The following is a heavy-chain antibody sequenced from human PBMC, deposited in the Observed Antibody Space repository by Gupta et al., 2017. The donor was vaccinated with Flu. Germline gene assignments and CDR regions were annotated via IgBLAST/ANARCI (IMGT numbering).Heavy chain of an antibody. V-gene: IGHV3-30*18. D-gene: IGHD1-7*01. J-gene: IGHJ4*02. CDR2: MSDDGSNQ. Sequence: QVQLVQSGGGVVQPGRSLRLSCAASGFTFSDYGMNWVRQAPGKGLEWMAFMSDDGSNQWYADSVRGRFTISRDNSKNTLFLQMNSLRADDTAVYYCAKGGRHNWNYDGDYWGQGTLGAVSS. CDR1: GFTFSDYG. CDR3: AKGGRHNWNYDGDY.